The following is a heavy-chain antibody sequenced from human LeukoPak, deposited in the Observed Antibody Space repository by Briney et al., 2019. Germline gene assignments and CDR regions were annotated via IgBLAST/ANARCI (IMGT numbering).Heavy chain of an antibody. D-gene: IGHD4-17*01. V-gene: IGHV4-4*02. J-gene: IGHJ4*02. CDR2: VNLQGST. Sequence: PSETLSLTCGVSGGSITSTNYWTWVRQPPGKGLEWIGEVNLQGSTNYNPSLKSRVTISVDTSKNQFSLKLRSVTAADTAVYYCARLYGDYLSPIHYWGQGTLVTVSS. CDR1: GGSITSTNY. CDR3: ARLYGDYLSPIHY.